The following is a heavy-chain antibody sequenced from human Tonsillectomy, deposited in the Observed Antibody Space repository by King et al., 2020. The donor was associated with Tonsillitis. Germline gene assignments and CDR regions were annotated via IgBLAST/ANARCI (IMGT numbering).Heavy chain of an antibody. D-gene: IGHD6-19*01. Sequence: VQLVESGGGVVQPGRSLRLSCAASGFTFSSYGMHWVRQAPGKGLEWVAVIAYDGSNKYYADSVKGRFTISRDNSKNTLYLQMNSLRAEDTAVYYCAKDRGRSGWSGRFDWYFDLWGRGTLVTVSS. CDR2: IAYDGSNK. J-gene: IGHJ2*01. CDR1: GFTFSSYG. CDR3: AKDRGRSGWSGRFDWYFDL. V-gene: IGHV3-30*18.